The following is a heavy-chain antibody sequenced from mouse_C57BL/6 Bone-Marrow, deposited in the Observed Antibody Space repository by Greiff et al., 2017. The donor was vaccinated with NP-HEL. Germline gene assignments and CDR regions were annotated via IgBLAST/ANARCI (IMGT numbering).Heavy chain of an antibody. J-gene: IGHJ4*01. Sequence: QVQLQQPGAELVKPGASVKVSCKASGYTFTSYWMHWVKQRPGQGLEWIGRIHPSDSDTNYNQKFKGKATLTVDKSSSTAYMQLSSLTSEDSAVYYCAIKADWYGNYVPSYAMDYWGQGTSVTVSS. V-gene: IGHV1-74*01. CDR2: IHPSDSDT. CDR3: AIKADWYGNYVPSYAMDY. CDR1: GYTFTSYW. D-gene: IGHD2-10*02.